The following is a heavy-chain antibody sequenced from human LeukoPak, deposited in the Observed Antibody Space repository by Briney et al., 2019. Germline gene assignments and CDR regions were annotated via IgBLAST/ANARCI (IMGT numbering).Heavy chain of an antibody. CDR2: IYHTGST. Sequence: SGTLSLTCAVSGGSISSSNWWSWGRQPPGSGLEWIGEIYHTGSTNYNPSLESRITISLDKSKNQFSLKLSSVAAADTAMYYCARATVTTTNKYYFDYWGQGTLVTVSS. J-gene: IGHJ4*02. CDR1: GGSISSSNW. CDR3: ARATVTTTNKYYFDY. V-gene: IGHV4-4*02. D-gene: IGHD4-17*01.